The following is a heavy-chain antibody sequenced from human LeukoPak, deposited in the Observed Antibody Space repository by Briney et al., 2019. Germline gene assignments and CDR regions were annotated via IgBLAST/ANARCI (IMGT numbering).Heavy chain of an antibody. CDR2: INTSVGGT. J-gene: IGHJ4*02. D-gene: IGHD2/OR15-2a*01. V-gene: IGHV1-46*01. CDR1: GYTFTSYY. CDR3: ARSVGSTTYYYPFDH. Sequence: ASVKLSSKASGYTFTSYYIHWVRQAPGQGLEWMGIINTSVGGTRHAQKFQGRVTMTRGTSTSTVYMELSSLRSEDTAIYYCARSVGSTTYYYPFDHWGQGTLVTVSS.